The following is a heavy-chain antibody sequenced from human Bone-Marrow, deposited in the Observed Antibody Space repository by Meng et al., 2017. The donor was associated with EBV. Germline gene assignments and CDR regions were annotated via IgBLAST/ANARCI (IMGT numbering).Heavy chain of an antibody. V-gene: IGHV1-18*01. CDR3: ARFGPGIAGKGGDY. D-gene: IGHD6-13*01. CDR2: ISAYNGNT. CDR1: GSTFTSYG. Sequence: VYLWRAGAAVTKPGASVTVSFNAAGSTFTSYGISWVRQAPGQGLEWMGWISAYNGNTNTAQKLQGRVTMTTDTSTSTASMELRSLRSDDTAVYYCARFGPGIAGKGGDYWGQGTLVTVSS. J-gene: IGHJ4*02.